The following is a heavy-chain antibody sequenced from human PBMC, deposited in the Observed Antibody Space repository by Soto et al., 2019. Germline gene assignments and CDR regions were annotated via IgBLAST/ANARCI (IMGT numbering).Heavy chain of an antibody. CDR2: INHSGST. D-gene: IGHD5-18*01. J-gene: IGHJ4*02. CDR1: GGSFSGYY. Sequence: PSETLSLTCAVYGGSFSGYYWSWIRQPPGKGLEWIGEINHSGSTNYNPSLKSRVTISVDTSKNQFSLKLSSVTAADTAVYYCARWYRGYSHGFGYWGQGTLVTVSS. CDR3: ARWYRGYSHGFGY. V-gene: IGHV4-34*01.